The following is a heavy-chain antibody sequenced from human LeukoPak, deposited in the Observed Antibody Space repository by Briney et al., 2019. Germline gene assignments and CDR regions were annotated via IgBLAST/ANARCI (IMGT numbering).Heavy chain of an antibody. V-gene: IGHV5-51*01. Sequence: GESLKISCKGSGYSFTSYWIGWVRQMPGKGLEWMGIIYPGDSDTRYSPSFQGQVTISADKSISTAYLQWSSLKASDTDMYYCARHHSVVVVAANKAAGWFDPWGQGTLVTVSS. CDR1: GYSFTSYW. D-gene: IGHD2-15*01. CDR2: IYPGDSDT. J-gene: IGHJ5*02. CDR3: ARHHSVVVVAANKAAGWFDP.